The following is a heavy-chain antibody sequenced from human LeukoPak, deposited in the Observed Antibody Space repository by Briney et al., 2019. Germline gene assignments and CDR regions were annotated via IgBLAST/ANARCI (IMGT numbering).Heavy chain of an antibody. CDR3: ARGPLIDF. CDR2: IYHSGST. Sequence: SETLSLTCTVSGGSISSSSYYWGWIRQPPGKGLEWIGSIYHSGSTNYNPSLKSRVTISVDKSKNEFSLRLTSVTAADTAVYYCARGPLIDFWGQGTLVTVSS. J-gene: IGHJ4*02. CDR1: GGSISSSSYY. V-gene: IGHV4-39*07.